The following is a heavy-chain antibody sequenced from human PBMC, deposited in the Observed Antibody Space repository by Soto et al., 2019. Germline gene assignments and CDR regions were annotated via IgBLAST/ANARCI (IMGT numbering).Heavy chain of an antibody. V-gene: IGHV1-2*04. CDR2: INPNSGGT. J-gene: IGHJ5*02. CDR1: GYGFTCYC. CDR3: ARGEDGYKTRYNWFDP. D-gene: IGHD5-12*01. Sequence: ASVRVSCRASGYGFTCYCMHWVRQAPGQGLEWMGWINPNSGGTNYAQKFQGWVTMTRDTSISTAYMELSRLRSDDTAVYYCARGEDGYKTRYNWFDPGGQGTLVTVSS.